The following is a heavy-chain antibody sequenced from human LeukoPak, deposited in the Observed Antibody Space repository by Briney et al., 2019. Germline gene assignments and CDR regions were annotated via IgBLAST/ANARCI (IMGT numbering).Heavy chain of an antibody. Sequence: ASVKVSCKVSGYTLTELSMHWVRQAPGKGLEWMGGFDPEDGETIYAQKFQGRVTMTEDTSTDTAYMELSSLRSEDTAVYYCARVESLTYYYDSSGYYGGGYYFDYWGQGTLVTVSS. J-gene: IGHJ4*02. CDR1: GYTLTELS. V-gene: IGHV1-24*01. CDR2: FDPEDGET. CDR3: ARVESLTYYYDSSGYYGGGYYFDY. D-gene: IGHD3-22*01.